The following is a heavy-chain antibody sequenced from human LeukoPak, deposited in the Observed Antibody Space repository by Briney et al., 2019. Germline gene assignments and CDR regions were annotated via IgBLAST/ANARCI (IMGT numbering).Heavy chain of an antibody. Sequence: GGSLRLSCAASGFTFSTYAMTWVRQAPGKGLEWVSAISGSGGNTYYADSVKGRFTISRDNSKNTLYLQMNSLRAEDMAVYFCAKDTRSYGDYHYFDNWGQGTRVTVSS. CDR2: ISGSGGNT. CDR3: AKDTRSYGDYHYFDN. V-gene: IGHV3-23*01. D-gene: IGHD4-17*01. CDR1: GFTFSTYA. J-gene: IGHJ4*02.